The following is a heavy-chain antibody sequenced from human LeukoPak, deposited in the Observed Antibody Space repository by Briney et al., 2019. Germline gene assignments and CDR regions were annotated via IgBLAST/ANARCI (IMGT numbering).Heavy chain of an antibody. V-gene: IGHV4-38-2*01. CDR1: GYSISSGYY. D-gene: IGHD6-6*01. CDR3: ASDQRAARPLSYYMDV. J-gene: IGHJ6*03. Sequence: PSETLSLTCAVSGYSISSGYYWGSIRQPPGKGLEWIGSIYHSGSTYYNPSLKSRVTISVDTSKNQFSLKLSSVTAADTAVYYCASDQRAARPLSYYMDVWGKGTTVTVSS. CDR2: IYHSGST.